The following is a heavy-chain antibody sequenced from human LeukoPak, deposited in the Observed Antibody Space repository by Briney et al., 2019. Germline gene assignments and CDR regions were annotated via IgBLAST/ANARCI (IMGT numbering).Heavy chain of an antibody. D-gene: IGHD3-22*01. CDR2: ISGSGGST. CDR1: GFTFSSYA. Sequence: GGSLRLSCAASGFTFSSYAMSWVRQAPGKGLEWVSAISGSGGSTYYADSVKGRFTISRDNSKNTLYLQMNSLRAEDAAVYYCAKDPIAMIPRGWFGPWGQGTLVTVSS. J-gene: IGHJ5*02. V-gene: IGHV3-23*01. CDR3: AKDPIAMIPRGWFGP.